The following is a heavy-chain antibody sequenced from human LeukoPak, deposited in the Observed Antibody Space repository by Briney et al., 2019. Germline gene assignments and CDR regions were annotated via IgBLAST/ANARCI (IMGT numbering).Heavy chain of an antibody. V-gene: IGHV4-30-2*01. CDR1: GGSLSSDGYY. CDR2: ISQSGST. J-gene: IGHJ4*02. D-gene: IGHD4-17*01. CDR3: ARGRPDYGDSRALDY. Sequence: PSETLSLTCTVSGGSLSSDGYYWSWIRQPPGRGLEWIGYISQSGSTHYNPSLKSRVTISIDKSKNQFSLKLSSVTAADTAVYYCARGRPDYGDSRALDYWGQGTLVTVSS.